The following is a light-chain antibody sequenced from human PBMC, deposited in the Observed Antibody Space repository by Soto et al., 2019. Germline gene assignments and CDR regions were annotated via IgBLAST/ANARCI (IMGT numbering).Light chain of an antibody. CDR3: QQYGSSHQLT. CDR1: QSVSSSY. CDR2: GAS. Sequence: EIVLRQSPGTLSLSPGERATLSCRSSQSVSSSYLAWYQQKPGQAPRLLIYGASSRATGIPDRFSGSGSGTDFTLTISRLEPEDFAVYYCQQYGSSHQLTFGGGTKVDIK. J-gene: IGKJ4*01. V-gene: IGKV3-20*01.